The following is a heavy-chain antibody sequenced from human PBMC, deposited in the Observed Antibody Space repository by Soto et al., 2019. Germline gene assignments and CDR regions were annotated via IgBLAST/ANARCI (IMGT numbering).Heavy chain of an antibody. V-gene: IGHV4-59*01. CDR2: IYYSGST. CDR1: GGSISSYY. CDR3: ARTWIVSHYYYYYGMDV. D-gene: IGHD2-15*01. Sequence: QVQLQESGPGLVKPSETLSLTCTVSGGSISSYYWSWIRQPPGKGLEWIGYIYYSGSTNYNPSLKSRATISVDTSKNQFSRKLSSVTAADTAVYYCARTWIVSHYYYYYGMDVWGQGTTVTVSS. J-gene: IGHJ6*02.